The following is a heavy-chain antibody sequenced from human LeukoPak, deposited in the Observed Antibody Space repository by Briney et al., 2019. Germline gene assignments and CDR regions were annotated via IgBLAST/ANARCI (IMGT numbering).Heavy chain of an antibody. CDR1: GFTFSSYG. D-gene: IGHD6-19*01. Sequence: PGRSLRLSCAASGFTFSSYGMHRVRQAPGKGLEWVAVISYDGSNKYYADSVKGRFTISRDNSKNTLYLQMNSLRAEDTAVYYCAKVGIAVAFDYWGQGTLVTVSS. V-gene: IGHV3-30*18. CDR2: ISYDGSNK. CDR3: AKVGIAVAFDY. J-gene: IGHJ4*02.